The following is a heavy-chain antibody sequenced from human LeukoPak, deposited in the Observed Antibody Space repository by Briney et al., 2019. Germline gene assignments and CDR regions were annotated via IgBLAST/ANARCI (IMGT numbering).Heavy chain of an antibody. Sequence: GGSLRLSCAASGFTFSSYSMNWVRQAPGKGLEWVSYISSSSSTIYYADSVKGRFTISRDNAKNSLYLQMNSLRVEDTAVYYCARDYDNYYYYYMDVWGKGTTVTVSS. V-gene: IGHV3-48*04. CDR1: GFTFSSYS. CDR3: ARDYDNYYYYYMDV. CDR2: ISSSSSTI. J-gene: IGHJ6*03. D-gene: IGHD3-3*01.